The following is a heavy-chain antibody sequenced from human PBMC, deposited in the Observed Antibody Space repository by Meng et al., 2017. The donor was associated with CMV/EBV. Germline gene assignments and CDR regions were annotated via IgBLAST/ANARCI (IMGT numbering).Heavy chain of an antibody. V-gene: IGHV1-8*03. CDR3: ARGPISPRYCSSTSCRYWFDP. J-gene: IGHJ5*02. CDR2: MNPNSGNT. Sequence: ASVKVSCKAPGYTFTSYDINWVRQATGQGLEWMGWMNPNSGNTGYAQKFQGRVTITRNTSISTAYMELSSLRSEDTAVYYCARGPISPRYCSSTSCRYWFDPWGQGTLVTVSS. CDR1: GYTFTSYD. D-gene: IGHD2-2*01.